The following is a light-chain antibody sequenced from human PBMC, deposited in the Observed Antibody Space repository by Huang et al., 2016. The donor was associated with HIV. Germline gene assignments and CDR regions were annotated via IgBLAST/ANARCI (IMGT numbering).Light chain of an antibody. CDR2: DAS. V-gene: IGKV1-27*01. CDR3: QHYNRAPWT. Sequence: IQMTQSPFCLSASVGDRVTITFRACQGISNYLAWYQQKPGKVPKLLIYDASTLQSGVPSRFTGSVSGTDFTLTLSSLQPGDFAAYYCQHYNRAPWTFGQGTKVEIK. CDR1: QGISNY. J-gene: IGKJ1*01.